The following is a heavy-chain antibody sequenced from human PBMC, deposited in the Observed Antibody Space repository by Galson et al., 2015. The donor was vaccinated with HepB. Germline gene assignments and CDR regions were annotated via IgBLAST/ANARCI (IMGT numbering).Heavy chain of an antibody. Sequence: SLRLSCAASGFTFTTYLMSWVRQAPGKGLEWVANIKQDGSEKYYVDSVKGRFTISRDNAKNSLYLHMESLRAEDTAVYYCARVGSSWYSYFDYWGQGTPVTASS. CDR3: ARVGSSWYSYFDY. D-gene: IGHD6-13*01. V-gene: IGHV3-7*01. CDR1: GFTFTTYL. J-gene: IGHJ4*02. CDR2: IKQDGSEK.